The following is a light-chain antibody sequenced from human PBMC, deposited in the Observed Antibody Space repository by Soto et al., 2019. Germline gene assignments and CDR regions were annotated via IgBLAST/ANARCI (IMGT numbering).Light chain of an antibody. V-gene: IGKV3-15*01. CDR2: DAS. CDR1: QNIKNN. Sequence: EIVMTQSPATLSVSPGERATLSCRSRQNIKNNLAWSRQKPGEAPRLLIYDASTRATGIPARFSASESGTEFNLSIISRQSEDFSVYCCEEYNNWPPGTVGRGTNVEI. CDR3: EEYNNWPPGT. J-gene: IGKJ1*01.